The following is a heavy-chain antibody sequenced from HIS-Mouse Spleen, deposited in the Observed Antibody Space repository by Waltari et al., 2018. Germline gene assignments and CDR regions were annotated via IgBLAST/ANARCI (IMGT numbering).Heavy chain of an antibody. CDR2: IYYSGRT. J-gene: IGHJ2*01. CDR3: AREIPYSSSWYDWYFDL. V-gene: IGHV4-39*07. Sequence: QLQLQASGPGLVTPSETLSLTCTVPGGSISRRRYYWGWTRHPPGKGLAGFGSIYYSGRTYYNPSLKSRVTISVDTSKNQFSLKLSSVTAADTAVYYCAREIPYSSSWYDWYFDLWGRGTLVTVSS. CDR1: GGSISRRRYY. D-gene: IGHD6-13*01.